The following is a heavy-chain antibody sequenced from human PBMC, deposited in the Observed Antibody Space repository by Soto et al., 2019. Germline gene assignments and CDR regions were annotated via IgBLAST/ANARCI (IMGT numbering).Heavy chain of an antibody. CDR3: ARSYYYDSSGYYLP. Sequence: ASVKVSCKASGYTFPSYGISWVRQAPGQGLEWMGWISAYNGNTNYAQKLQGRVTMTTDTSTSTAHMELRSLRSDDTAVYYCARSYYYDSSGYYLPWGQGTLVTVSS. CDR2: ISAYNGNT. V-gene: IGHV1-18*01. D-gene: IGHD3-22*01. J-gene: IGHJ5*02. CDR1: GYTFPSYG.